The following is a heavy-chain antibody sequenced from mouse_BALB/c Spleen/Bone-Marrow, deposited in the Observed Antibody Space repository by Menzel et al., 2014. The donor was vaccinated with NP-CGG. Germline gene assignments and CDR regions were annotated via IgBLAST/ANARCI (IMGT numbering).Heavy chain of an antibody. D-gene: IGHD2-1*01. CDR1: GYTFTNYW. Sequence: DLVEPGASVKLSCKASGYTFTNYWINWIKPRPGQGLEWIGRIAPGSGSTYYNEMFKGKATLTVDTSSSTAYIQLSSLSSEDSAVYFCAGGIYYGNYVYAMDYWGQGTSVTVSS. CDR2: IAPGSGST. J-gene: IGHJ4*01. CDR3: AGGIYYGNYVYAMDY. V-gene: IGHV1S41*01.